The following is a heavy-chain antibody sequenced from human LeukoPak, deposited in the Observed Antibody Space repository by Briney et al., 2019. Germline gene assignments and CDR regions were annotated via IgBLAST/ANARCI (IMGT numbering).Heavy chain of an antibody. V-gene: IGHV4-59*12. CDR2: IYYSGST. D-gene: IGHD3-10*01. J-gene: IGHJ4*02. CDR3: ARDSLLWFGISFDY. Sequence: SETLSLTCTVSGGSISSYYWSWIRQPPGKGLEWIGYIYYSGSTNYNPSLKSRVTISVDTSKNQFSLKLSSVTAADTAVYYCARDSLLWFGISFDYWGQGTLVTVSS. CDR1: GGSISSYY.